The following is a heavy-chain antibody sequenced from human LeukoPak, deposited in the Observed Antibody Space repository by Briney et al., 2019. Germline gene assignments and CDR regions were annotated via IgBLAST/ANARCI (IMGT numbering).Heavy chain of an antibody. J-gene: IGHJ6*03. V-gene: IGHV3-7*01. Sequence: GESLRLSCAASGFTFTTYWMSWVRQAPGKGLEWVANIKQDGTEKYYVDSVRGRFTISRDNAKNSLYLQMNSLRVEDTAVYYCAKDGDCSSTSCYGEYYYYYYMDVWGKGTTVTISS. D-gene: IGHD2-2*01. CDR2: IKQDGTEK. CDR1: GFTFTTYW. CDR3: AKDGDCSSTSCYGEYYYYYYMDV.